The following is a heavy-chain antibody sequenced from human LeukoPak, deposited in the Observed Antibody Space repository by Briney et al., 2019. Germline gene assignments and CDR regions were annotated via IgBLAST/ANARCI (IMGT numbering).Heavy chain of an antibody. CDR3: ARGKVTRDWYFDL. CDR2: MYNSKTT. D-gene: IGHD4-17*01. Sequence: SETLSLTCTVSGDSISSYYWSWIRQPPGKGLEWIGYMYNSKTTNYNPSLKSRVTISIDTSKNQFSLKLSSVTAADTAVYYCARGKVTRDWYFDLWGRGTLVTVSS. J-gene: IGHJ2*01. V-gene: IGHV4-59*12. CDR1: GDSISSYY.